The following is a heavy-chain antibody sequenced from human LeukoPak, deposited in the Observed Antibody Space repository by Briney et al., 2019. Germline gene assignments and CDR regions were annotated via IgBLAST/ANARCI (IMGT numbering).Heavy chain of an antibody. CDR2: IYYSRTT. Sequence: PSETLSLTCTVSGYSISSGDYYWSWIRQPPGKGLEWIRSIYYSRTTYYNPSLKSRITTSVDTSKNQFSLNLNSVTAADTAVYYCASWGRRGSWFDPWGQGTLVTVSS. J-gene: IGHJ5*02. CDR3: ASWGRRGSWFDP. D-gene: IGHD1-26*01. V-gene: IGHV4-30-4*01. CDR1: GYSISSGDYY.